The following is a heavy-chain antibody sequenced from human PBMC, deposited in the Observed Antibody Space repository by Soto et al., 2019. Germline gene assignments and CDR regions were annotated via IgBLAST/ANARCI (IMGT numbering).Heavy chain of an antibody. CDR1: GFTVSSYA. D-gene: IGHD2-15*01. CDR3: AKYSRRNHYYYYGMDV. Sequence: GWSLGLSCAASGFTVSSYAMSWVRQAPGKGLEWVSAISGSGGSTYYADSVKGRFTISRDNSKNTLYLQMNSLRAEDTAVYYCAKYSRRNHYYYYGMDVWGQGTTVTVSS. J-gene: IGHJ6*02. V-gene: IGHV3-23*01. CDR2: ISGSGGST.